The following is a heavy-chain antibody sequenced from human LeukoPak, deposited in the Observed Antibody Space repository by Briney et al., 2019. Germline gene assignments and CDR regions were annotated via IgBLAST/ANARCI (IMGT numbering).Heavy chain of an antibody. J-gene: IGHJ6*02. CDR3: ARLQDTAMAPAYYYYGMDV. V-gene: IGHV5-51*01. CDR2: IYPGDSDT. D-gene: IGHD5-18*01. Sequence: GESLKISCKGSGYSFTSYWIGWVRQMPGKGLEWMGIIYPGDSDTRYSPSFQGQVTISADKSISTAYLQWSSLKASDTAMYYRARLQDTAMAPAYYYYGMDVWGQGTTVTVSS. CDR1: GYSFTSYW.